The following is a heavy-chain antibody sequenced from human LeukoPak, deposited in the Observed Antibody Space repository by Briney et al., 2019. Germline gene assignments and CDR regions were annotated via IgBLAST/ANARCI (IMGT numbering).Heavy chain of an antibody. CDR2: IYTSGST. Sequence: SETLSLTCTVSVGSISNYYWSWIRQPPGKGLDWIGYIYTSGSTNYNPSLNSRVTISVDTSKKQFSLKLSSVTAADTAVYYCARRSYGLNWFDPWGQGTLVTVSS. V-gene: IGHV4-4*09. CDR1: VGSISNYY. D-gene: IGHD3-10*01. J-gene: IGHJ5*02. CDR3: ARRSYGLNWFDP.